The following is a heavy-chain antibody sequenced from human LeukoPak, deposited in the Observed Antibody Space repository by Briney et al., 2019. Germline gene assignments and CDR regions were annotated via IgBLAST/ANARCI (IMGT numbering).Heavy chain of an antibody. CDR2: IYYSGST. Sequence: PSETLSLTCTVSGGSISSYYCSWIRQPPGKGLEWIGYIYYSGSTNYNPSLKSRVTISVDTSKNQFSLKLSSVTAADTAVYYCARKRRGYCSSTSCYEEDDYSGQGTLVTVSS. J-gene: IGHJ4*02. CDR1: GGSISSYY. V-gene: IGHV4-59*01. D-gene: IGHD2-2*01. CDR3: ARKRRGYCSSTSCYEEDDY.